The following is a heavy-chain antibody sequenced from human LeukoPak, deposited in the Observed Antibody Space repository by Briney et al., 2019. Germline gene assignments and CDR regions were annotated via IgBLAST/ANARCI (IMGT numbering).Heavy chain of an antibody. J-gene: IGHJ4*02. CDR1: GYSFTSYW. CDR2: IYPGDSDT. Sequence: GESLKISCKGSGYSFTSYWIGWVRQMPGKGLEWMGIIYPGDSDTRYSPSFQGQVTISADKSISTAYLLWSSLKASDTAMYYCARRGYCSGGSCLYFDYWGQGTLVTVSS. CDR3: ARRGYCSGGSCLYFDY. V-gene: IGHV5-51*01. D-gene: IGHD2-15*01.